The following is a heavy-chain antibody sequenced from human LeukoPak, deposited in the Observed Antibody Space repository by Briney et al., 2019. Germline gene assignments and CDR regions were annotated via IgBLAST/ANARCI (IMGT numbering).Heavy chain of an antibody. V-gene: IGHV1-69*02. Sequence: ASVKVSCKASGYTFTSYYMHWVRQAPGQGLEWMGRIIPILGIANYAQKFQGRVTITADKSTSTAYMELSSLRSEDTAVYYCASSLGIAAAGRTPFNWFDPWGQGTLVTVSS. J-gene: IGHJ5*02. CDR3: ASSLGIAAAGRTPFNWFDP. D-gene: IGHD6-13*01. CDR1: GYTFTSYY. CDR2: IIPILGIA.